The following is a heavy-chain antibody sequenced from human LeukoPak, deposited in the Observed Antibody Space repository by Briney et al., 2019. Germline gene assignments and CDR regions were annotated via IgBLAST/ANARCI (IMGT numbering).Heavy chain of an antibody. Sequence: SQTLSLTCAVSGGSISSGGYSWSWIRQPPGKGLEWIGYIYHSGSTYYNPSLKSRVTISVDRSKNQFSLKLSSVTAADTAVYYCARGVEGSTGLFDYWGQGTLATVSS. CDR2: IYHSGST. D-gene: IGHD3-3*01. CDR3: ARGVEGSTGLFDY. CDR1: GGSISSGGYS. J-gene: IGHJ4*02. V-gene: IGHV4-30-2*01.